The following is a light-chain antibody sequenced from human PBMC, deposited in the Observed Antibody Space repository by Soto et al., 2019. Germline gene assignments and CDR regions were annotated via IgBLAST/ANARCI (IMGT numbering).Light chain of an antibody. CDR1: QSVGRD. J-gene: IGKJ3*01. Sequence: DIVLTQSPATLSLSPGERATLSCRASQSVGRDFAWYQQKPGQTPSLLIYDASNRATGIPARFSGSGSGTYFTLTISSLEPEDFAVYYCQHRHNFGPGTKVEVK. CDR3: QHRHN. V-gene: IGKV3-11*01. CDR2: DAS.